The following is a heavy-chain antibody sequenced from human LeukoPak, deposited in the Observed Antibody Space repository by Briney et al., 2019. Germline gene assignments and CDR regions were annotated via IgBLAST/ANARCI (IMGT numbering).Heavy chain of an antibody. D-gene: IGHD5-24*01. V-gene: IGHV4-39*07. CDR1: GGSISSSSYY. CDR3: ARAGGDGYNN. J-gene: IGHJ4*02. Sequence: SETLSLTCTVSGGSISSSSYYWGWLRQPPGKGLEWIGSIYYSGSTYYNPSLKSRVTISVDTSKNQFSLKLSSVTAADTAVYYCARAGGDGYNNWGQGTLVTVSS. CDR2: IYYSGST.